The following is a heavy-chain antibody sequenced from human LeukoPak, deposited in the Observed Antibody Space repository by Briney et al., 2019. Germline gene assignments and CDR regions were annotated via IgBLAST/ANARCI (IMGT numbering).Heavy chain of an antibody. D-gene: IGHD6-19*01. V-gene: IGHV3-30*02. J-gene: IGHJ4*02. CDR3: AKGAFSDDSSGQDY. Sequence: GGSLRLSCAASGFTFSSYGMHWVRQAPGKGLEWVAFIRYDGSNKYYADSVKGRFTISRDNSKNTLYLRMNSLRAEDTALYYCAKGAFSDDSSGQDYWGQGTLVTVSS. CDR1: GFTFSSYG. CDR2: IRYDGSNK.